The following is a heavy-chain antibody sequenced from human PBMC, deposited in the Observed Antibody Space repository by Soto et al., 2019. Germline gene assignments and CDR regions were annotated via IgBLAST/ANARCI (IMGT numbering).Heavy chain of an antibody. D-gene: IGHD3-22*01. V-gene: IGHV3-30-3*01. J-gene: IGHJ3*02. CDR3: ARAYYYDSGAYQNAFDI. Sequence: PGGSLRLSCAASGFTFSSYAMHWVRQAPGKGLEWVALISYDGSDKDYADSVKGRFTISRDNYKNTLYLQMNSLRAEDTAVYYCARAYYYDSGAYQNAFDIWGQGTMVTVSS. CDR2: ISYDGSDK. CDR1: GFTFSSYA.